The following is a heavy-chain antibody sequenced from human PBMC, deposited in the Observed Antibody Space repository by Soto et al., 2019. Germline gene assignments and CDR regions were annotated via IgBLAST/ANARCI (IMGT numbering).Heavy chain of an antibody. CDR3: ALRSMAVVPEY. V-gene: IGHV4-59*01. Sequence: QVQLQESGPGLVKPSETLSLTCAVSGDSISTYYCMWIRQPPGKGLESIGYLYYGRSANYNPSLMSRVTLSVDTSTNQCSLTLSSMTAADTAVYYCALRSMAVVPEYWGQGTLFTVSS. CDR1: GDSISTYY. CDR2: LYYGRSA. D-gene: IGHD3-22*01. J-gene: IGHJ4*02.